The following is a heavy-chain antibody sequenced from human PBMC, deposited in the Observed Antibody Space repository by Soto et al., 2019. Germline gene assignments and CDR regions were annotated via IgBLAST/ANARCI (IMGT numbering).Heavy chain of an antibody. D-gene: IGHD3-22*01. CDR1: GGIFSSCG. J-gene: IGHJ6*01. V-gene: IGHV1-69*01. CDR3: ARAKDGGYYDSSGYYLYYYYGMDV. CDR2: IIPIFGTA. Sequence: SMKVPWKDFGGIFSSCGINWVRQAPGRGLELMGGIIPIFGTANYAQKFQGRVTITADESTSPAYMDLSSLSSEDTAVYYCARAKDGGYYDSSGYYLYYYYGMDVWG.